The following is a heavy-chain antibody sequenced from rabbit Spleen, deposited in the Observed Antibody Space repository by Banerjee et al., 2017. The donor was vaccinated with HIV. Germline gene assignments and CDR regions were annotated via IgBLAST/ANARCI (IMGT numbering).Heavy chain of an antibody. CDR1: GFSLTSYW. CDR3: ARDVDL. Sequence: LEESGGGLVQPGGSLKLSCTGSGFSLTSYWINWVRQAPGKGLEWIACIYAGTGNIYYASWAKGRFTISKTSSTTVTLQMTSLTAADTATYFCARDVDLWGPGTLVTVS. V-gene: IGHV1S45*01. CDR2: IYAGTGNI. J-gene: IGHJ4*01.